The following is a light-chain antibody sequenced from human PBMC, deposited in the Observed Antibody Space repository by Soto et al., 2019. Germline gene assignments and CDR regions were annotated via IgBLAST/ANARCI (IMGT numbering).Light chain of an antibody. Sequence: EIVLTQSPGTLSLSPGERATLSCRASQSLSINSLAWYQQKPGQSPRLLVYGASTRDTGIPDRFRGRGSGTDFALTISSLEHEDFAMYYCQQYDGSPLTFGPGTKVDIK. V-gene: IGKV3-20*01. CDR1: QSLSINS. CDR3: QQYDGSPLT. J-gene: IGKJ3*01. CDR2: GAS.